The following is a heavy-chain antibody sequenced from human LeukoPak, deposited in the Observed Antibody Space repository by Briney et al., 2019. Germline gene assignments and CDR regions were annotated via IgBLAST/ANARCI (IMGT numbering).Heavy chain of an antibody. CDR3: AKGRGSGSYNYYDMDV. D-gene: IGHD3-10*01. CDR2: ISNDGSSK. J-gene: IGHJ6*02. Sequence: PGGSLRLSCVASGFTFSSCGMHWVRQAPGKGLEWVAVISNDGSSKYYADSVKGRFTISRDSSKNTVYLQMNSLRVEDTAVYYCAKGRGSGSYNYYDMDVWGQGTTVTVSS. CDR1: GFTFSSCG. V-gene: IGHV3-30*18.